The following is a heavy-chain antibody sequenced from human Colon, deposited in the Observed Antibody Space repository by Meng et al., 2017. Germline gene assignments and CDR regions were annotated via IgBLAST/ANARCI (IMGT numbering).Heavy chain of an antibody. J-gene: IGHJ4*02. CDR2: IWFDGSNG. CDR3: AGDCELGFDY. D-gene: IGHD6-13*01. V-gene: IGHV3-33*01. CDR1: GFTFSSYG. Sequence: GESLKISCAASGFTFSSYGMHWVRQAPGKGLEWVAIIWFDGSNGYYADSVKGRFTISRDNSNNTLYLQMTSLRAADTAVYYCAGDCELGFDYWGQGTQVTVSS.